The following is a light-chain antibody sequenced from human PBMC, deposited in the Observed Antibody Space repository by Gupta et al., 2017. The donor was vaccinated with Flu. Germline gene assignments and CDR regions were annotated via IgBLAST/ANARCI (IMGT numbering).Light chain of an antibody. CDR3: LHYNSSVPTYT. CDR2: AAS. J-gene: IGKJ2*01. V-gene: IGKV1-17*01. CDR1: QGMRNE. Sequence: SLSASVGDSVTITCRTSQGMRNEVGRDQQKPGKAPKRLVLAASSLQAGVPSRFSVSGSGTEFTLTISSLRPEDFATYYCLHYNSSVPTYTFGPGTKLEIK.